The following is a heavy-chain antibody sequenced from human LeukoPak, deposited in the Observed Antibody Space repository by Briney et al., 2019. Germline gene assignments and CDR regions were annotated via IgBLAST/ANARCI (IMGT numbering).Heavy chain of an antibody. Sequence: PSETLSLTCTVSGGSIFSYYWSWIRQPPGKGLEWMGYIYYSGSTNYNPSLKSRVTISVKTSKNQFSLRVSSVTAADTDVYYCARHLNNCGDDCYIFDYWGQGTLVTVSS. CDR1: GGSIFSYY. J-gene: IGHJ4*02. CDR2: IYYSGST. V-gene: IGHV4-59*08. D-gene: IGHD2-21*01. CDR3: ARHLNNCGDDCYIFDY.